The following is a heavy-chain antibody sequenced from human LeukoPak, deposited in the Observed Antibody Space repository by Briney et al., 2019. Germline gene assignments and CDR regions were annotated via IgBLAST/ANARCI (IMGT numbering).Heavy chain of an antibody. D-gene: IGHD5-18*01. Sequence: PSETLSLTGTVSGGSISSYYWSWIRQPPGKGLEWIGYIYYSGSTNYNPSLKSRVTISVDTSKNQFSLKLSSVTAADTAVYYCARGQAMVTPFDYWGQGTLVTVSS. CDR2: IYYSGST. CDR1: GGSISSYY. V-gene: IGHV4-59*01. J-gene: IGHJ4*02. CDR3: ARGQAMVTPFDY.